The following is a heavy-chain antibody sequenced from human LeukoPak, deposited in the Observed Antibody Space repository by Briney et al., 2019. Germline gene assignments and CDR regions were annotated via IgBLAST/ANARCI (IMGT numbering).Heavy chain of an antibody. CDR2: ISGSGGST. CDR1: GFTFSSYA. V-gene: IGHV3-23*01. CDR3: AKDSNRKRISSSWSDHPYYFDY. Sequence: PGGSLRLSCAASGFTFSSYAMSWVRQAPGKGLEWVSAISGSGGSTYYAGSVKGRFTISRDNSKNTLYLQMNSLRAEDTAVYYCAKDSNRKRISSSWSDHPYYFDYWGQGTLVTVSS. J-gene: IGHJ4*02. D-gene: IGHD6-13*01.